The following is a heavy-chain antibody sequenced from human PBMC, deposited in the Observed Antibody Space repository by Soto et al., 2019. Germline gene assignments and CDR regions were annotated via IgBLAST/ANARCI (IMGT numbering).Heavy chain of an antibody. CDR1: GFTFSSYS. Sequence: PGGSLRLSCAASGFTFSSYSMNWVRQAPGKGLEWVSYISGSSGPMYYADSVKGRFTISRDNAKNSLYLQMNSLRAEDTAVYYCASRYIGSSGWYFYVWGQGTLVTVSS. CDR2: ISGSSGPM. D-gene: IGHD6-19*01. V-gene: IGHV3-48*01. J-gene: IGHJ4*02. CDR3: ASRYIGSSGWYFYV.